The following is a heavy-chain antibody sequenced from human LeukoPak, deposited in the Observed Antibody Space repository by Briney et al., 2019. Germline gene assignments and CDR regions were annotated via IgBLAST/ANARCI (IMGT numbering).Heavy chain of an antibody. CDR2: INPKSGGT. D-gene: IGHD4-17*01. V-gene: IGHV1-2*02. Sequence: ASVKVSCKASGYTFTGYYIHWVRQAPGQGLEWMGWINPKSGGTKYAQKFQGRVTMTRDTSISTAYMELSGLRSDDPAVYYCASEGSSDYRWGYWGQGTLVTVSS. CDR1: GYTFTGYY. J-gene: IGHJ4*02. CDR3: ASEGSSDYRWGY.